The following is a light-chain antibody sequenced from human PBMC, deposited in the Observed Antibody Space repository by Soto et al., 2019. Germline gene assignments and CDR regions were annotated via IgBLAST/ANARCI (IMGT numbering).Light chain of an antibody. Sequence: QSALTQPASVSGSPGQSITISCTGTNSDVVGYNYVSWYQQHPGKAPKLLIYEVSYRPSGVSNRFSGSKSGNTASLTISGLQAEDEADYFCSSHTSTSTLVFXGGTKVTVL. CDR3: SSHTSTSTLV. J-gene: IGLJ2*01. CDR2: EVS. CDR1: NSDVVGYNY. V-gene: IGLV2-14*01.